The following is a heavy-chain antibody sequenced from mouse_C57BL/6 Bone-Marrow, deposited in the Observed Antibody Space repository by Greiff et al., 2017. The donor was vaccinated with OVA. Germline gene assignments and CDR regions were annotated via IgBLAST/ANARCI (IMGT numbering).Heavy chain of an antibody. CDR1: GFNIKDDY. CDR3: TRYGSSYVAWFAY. D-gene: IGHD1-1*01. CDR2: IDPENGDT. J-gene: IGHJ3*01. Sequence: VQLKESGAELVRPGASVKLSCTASGFNIKDDYMHWVKQRPEQGLEWIGWIDPENGDTEYASKFQGKATITADTSSNTAYLQLSSLTSEDTAVYYCTRYGSSYVAWFAYWGQGTLVTVSA. V-gene: IGHV14-4*01.